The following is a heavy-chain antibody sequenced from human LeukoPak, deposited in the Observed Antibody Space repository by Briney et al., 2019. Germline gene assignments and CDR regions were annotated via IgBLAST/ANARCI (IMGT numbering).Heavy chain of an antibody. CDR3: ARAGGIFWFDP. J-gene: IGHJ5*02. D-gene: IGHD2/OR15-2a*01. CDR2: INAGNGNT. Sequence: ASVKVSCKASGYTFTSYAMHWVRQAPGQRLEWMGWINAGNGNTKYSQKFQGRVTITRDTSASTAYMELRSLRSDDTAVYYCARAGGIFWFDPWGQGTLVTVSS. CDR1: GYTFTSYA. V-gene: IGHV1-3*01.